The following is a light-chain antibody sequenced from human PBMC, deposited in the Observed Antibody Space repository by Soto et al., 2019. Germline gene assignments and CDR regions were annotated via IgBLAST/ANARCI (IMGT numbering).Light chain of an antibody. Sequence: DIQMTQFPSSLSASVGDRVTLTCRASQGIRNDLGWYQQKPGKAPKRLIYAASSLQSGVPSRFSGSGSGTESTPTISRLQPEDSANFYWLQNSTSPLTFGQGTKVEIK. CDR1: QGIRND. V-gene: IGKV1-17*01. CDR3: LQNSTSPLT. CDR2: AAS. J-gene: IGKJ1*01.